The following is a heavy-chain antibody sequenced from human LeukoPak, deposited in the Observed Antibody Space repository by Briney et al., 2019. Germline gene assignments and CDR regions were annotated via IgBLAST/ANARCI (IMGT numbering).Heavy chain of an antibody. Sequence: PGGTLRLSCAVSGFTSSSYWMRCVRQAPGGGLEWVANIKQDGSEKYYVDSVKGRFTISRDNAKNSLYLQMNSLRAEDTAVYYCARDRGSSGWYEFDYWGQGTLVTVSS. V-gene: IGHV3-7*01. CDR2: IKQDGSEK. J-gene: IGHJ4*02. CDR1: GFTSSSYW. CDR3: ARDRGSSGWYEFDY. D-gene: IGHD6-19*01.